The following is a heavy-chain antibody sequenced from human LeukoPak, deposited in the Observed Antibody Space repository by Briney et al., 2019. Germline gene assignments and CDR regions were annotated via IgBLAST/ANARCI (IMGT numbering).Heavy chain of an antibody. V-gene: IGHV3-48*03. CDR3: ARFFRGPRCFDY. CDR2: ISSSGSTI. Sequence: PGGSLRLSCAASGFTFSSYEMNWVRRAPGKGLEWVSYISSSGSTIYYADSVKGRFTISRDNAKNSLYLQMNSLRAEDTAVYYCARFFRGPRCFDYWGQGTLVTVSS. CDR1: GFTFSSYE. J-gene: IGHJ4*02. D-gene: IGHD2-15*01.